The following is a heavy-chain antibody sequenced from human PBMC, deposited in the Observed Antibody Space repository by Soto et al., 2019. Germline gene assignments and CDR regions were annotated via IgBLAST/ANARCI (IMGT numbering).Heavy chain of an antibody. CDR3: ARAPMVLTRSYFDS. CDR1: GGSFSGYY. D-gene: IGHD3-22*01. V-gene: IGHV4-34*01. Sequence: SETLSLTCAVYGGSFSGYYWSWIRQPPGKGLEWIGEINHSGSTNYNTSLKSRVTISVDTSKNQFSLKLSSVTAADTAVYYCARAPMVLTRSYFDSWGQGTPVTVSS. CDR2: INHSGST. J-gene: IGHJ4*02.